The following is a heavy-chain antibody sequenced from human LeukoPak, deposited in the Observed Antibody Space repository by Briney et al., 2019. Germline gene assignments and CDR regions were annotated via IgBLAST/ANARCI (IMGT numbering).Heavy chain of an antibody. V-gene: IGHV3-9*01. J-gene: IGHJ4*02. D-gene: IGHD6-13*01. CDR3: ARQGGIDSLDY. CDR1: GFTFDDYA. Sequence: PGGSLRLSCAASGFTFDDYAMHWVRQAPGKGLEWVSGISWNSGSIGYADSVKGRFTISRDNAKNSLYLQMNSLRAEDTAVYYCARQGGIDSLDYWGQGTLVTVSS. CDR2: ISWNSGSI.